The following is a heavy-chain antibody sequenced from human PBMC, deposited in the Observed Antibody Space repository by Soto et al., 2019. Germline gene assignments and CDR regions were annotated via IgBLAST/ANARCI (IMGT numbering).Heavy chain of an antibody. CDR3: FFCRARNGIRATVPVSAVLLNRSSDL. CDR2: IYYSGST. D-gene: IGHD1-26*01. Sequence: PGKGLEWIGYIYYSGSTSYNPSLKSRVTISVDTSKNQFSLKLSSVTAADTAVYYCFFCRARNGIRATVPVSAVLLNRSSDL. J-gene: IGHJ2*01. V-gene: IGHV4-59*01.